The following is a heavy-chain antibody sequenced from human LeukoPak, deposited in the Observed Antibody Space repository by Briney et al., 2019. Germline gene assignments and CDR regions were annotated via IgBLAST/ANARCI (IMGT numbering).Heavy chain of an antibody. V-gene: IGHV4-61*01. CDR2: IYYSGST. CDR1: GGSVSSGNYY. Sequence: PSETLSLTCTVSGGSVSSGNYYWSWIRQPPGKGLEWIGYIYYSGSTNYNPSLKSRVTISVDTSKNQFSLKLSSVTAADTAVYYCANLGSSGYWGQGTLVTVSS. J-gene: IGHJ4*02. CDR3: ANLGSSGY. D-gene: IGHD3-10*01.